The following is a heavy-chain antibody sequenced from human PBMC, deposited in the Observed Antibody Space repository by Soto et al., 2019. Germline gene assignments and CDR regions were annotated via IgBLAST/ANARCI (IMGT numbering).Heavy chain of an antibody. J-gene: IGHJ4*02. Sequence: PGGSLRLSCAASGFTFDDYAMHWVRQAPGKGLEWVSGISWNSGSIGYADSVKGRFTISRDNAKNSLYLQMNSLRAEDTALYYCAKDSLGVYSSGWSYFDYWGQGTLVTVSS. CDR1: GFTFDDYA. V-gene: IGHV3-9*01. CDR3: AKDSLGVYSSGWSYFDY. D-gene: IGHD6-19*01. CDR2: ISWNSGSI.